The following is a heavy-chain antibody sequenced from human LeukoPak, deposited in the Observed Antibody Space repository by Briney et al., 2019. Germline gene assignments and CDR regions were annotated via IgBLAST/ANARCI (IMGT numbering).Heavy chain of an antibody. J-gene: IGHJ4*02. CDR3: ARANGPDYYDSSGYSAGVR. Sequence: PGGSLRLSCAASGFTFSIFSMNWVRQAPGKGLECVSSISSSSDYIYYADSVKGRFTISRDNAKNSLYLQMNSLRAEDTAVYYCARANGPDYYDSSGYSAGVRWGQGTLVTVSS. CDR1: GFTFSIFS. D-gene: IGHD3-22*01. CDR2: ISSSSDYI. V-gene: IGHV3-21*01.